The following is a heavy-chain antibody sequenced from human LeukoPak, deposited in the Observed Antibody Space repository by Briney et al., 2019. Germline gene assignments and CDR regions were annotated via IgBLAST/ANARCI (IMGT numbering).Heavy chain of an antibody. V-gene: IGHV1-69*04. CDR1: GGTFSSYA. CDR3: AKEVVAAVIGSH. D-gene: IGHD2-15*01. CDR2: IIPILGIA. J-gene: IGHJ4*02. Sequence: SVKVSCKASGGTFSSYAISWVRQAPGQGLEWMGRIIPILGIANYAQKFQGRVTITADKSTSTAYMELNSLRAEDTAVYYCAKEVVAAVIGSHWGQGTLVTVSS.